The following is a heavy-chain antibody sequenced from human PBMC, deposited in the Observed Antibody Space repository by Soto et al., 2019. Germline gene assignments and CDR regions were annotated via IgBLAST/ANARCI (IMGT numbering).Heavy chain of an antibody. CDR2: IIPISGTA. CDR1: GGTFSSYA. V-gene: IGHV1-69*01. CDR3: ARSQGSSTTLAIYYYYYYGMDV. Sequence: QVQLVQSGAEVQKPGSSVKVSCKASGGTFSSYAISWVRQAPGQGLEWMGGIIPISGTANYAQKFQGRVTITADESTSKAYRELRSLRSEDTAWYYCARSQGSSTTLAIYYYYYYGMDVWGQGTTVTVSS. D-gene: IGHD2-2*01. J-gene: IGHJ6*02.